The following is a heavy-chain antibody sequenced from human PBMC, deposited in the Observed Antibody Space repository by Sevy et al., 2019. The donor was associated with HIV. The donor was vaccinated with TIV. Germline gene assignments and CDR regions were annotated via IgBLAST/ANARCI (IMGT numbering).Heavy chain of an antibody. CDR3: AKDYSAGITFVRGAYRARGDYFDY. D-gene: IGHD3-10*01. V-gene: IGHV3-30*18. CDR1: GFTFRTSG. J-gene: IGHJ4*02. CDR2: ISYDEAHK. Sequence: GGSLRLSCVTSGFTFRTSGMHWVRQSPGKGLEWVAIISYDEAHKNYVDSVRGRFSISKDNSKNTLYLQMSSLKTEETAAYYCAKDYSAGITFVRGAYRARGDYFDYWGQGTQVTVSS.